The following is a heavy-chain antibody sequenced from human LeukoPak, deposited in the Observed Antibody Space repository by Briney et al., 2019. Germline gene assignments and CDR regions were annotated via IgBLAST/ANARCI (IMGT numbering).Heavy chain of an antibody. CDR1: GYTFTGYY. D-gene: IGHD3-22*01. Sequence: GASVKVSCKASGYTFTGYYMHWVRQAPGQGLEWMGWINPNSGGTNYARKFQGRVTMTRDTSISTAYMELSRLRSDDTAVYYCARDYYDSSGYYPDAFDIWGQGTMVTVSS. V-gene: IGHV1-2*02. CDR3: ARDYYDSSGYYPDAFDI. J-gene: IGHJ3*02. CDR2: INPNSGGT.